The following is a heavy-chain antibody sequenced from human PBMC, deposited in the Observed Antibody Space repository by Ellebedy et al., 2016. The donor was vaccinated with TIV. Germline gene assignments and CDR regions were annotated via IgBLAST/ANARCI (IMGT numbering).Heavy chain of an antibody. CDR2: MYHSGST. J-gene: IGHJ4*02. D-gene: IGHD4-23*01. CDR3: ARDGAGRWDY. CDR1: GSSISSGYY. Sequence: MPSETLSLTCSVSGSSISSGYYWCWIRPPPERRLGRIGSMYHSGSTYYSPSLKSRVTISVDTSKNQLSLRLSAVTAAYTAVYYCARDGAGRWDYWGPGTLVTVSS. V-gene: IGHV4-38-2*02.